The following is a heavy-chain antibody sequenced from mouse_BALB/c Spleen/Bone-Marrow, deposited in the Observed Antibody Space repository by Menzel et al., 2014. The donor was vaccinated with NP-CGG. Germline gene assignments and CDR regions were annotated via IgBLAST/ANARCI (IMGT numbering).Heavy chain of an antibody. V-gene: IGHV14-3*02. Sequence: EVKVVESGAKLVKPGASVKLSCTASGFNIKDTYMHWVKQRPEQGLEWIGRIDLANGNTKYDPKFQGKAAITADTSSNTAFLQSSSLTSEDTVVYYYANYVYGYYFDYWGQGTTLTVSS. CDR3: ANYVYGYYFDY. CDR1: GFNIKDTY. CDR2: IDLANGNT. D-gene: IGHD2-2*01. J-gene: IGHJ2*01.